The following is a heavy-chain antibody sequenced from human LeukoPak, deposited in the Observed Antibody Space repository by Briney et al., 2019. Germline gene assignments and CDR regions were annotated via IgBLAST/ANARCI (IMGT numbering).Heavy chain of an antibody. CDR1: GGSISSSSYY. CDR2: IYYSGST. Sequence: PSETLSLTCTVSGGSISSSSYYWGWTRQPPGKGLEWIGSIYYSGSTYYNPSLKSRVTISVDTSKNQFSLKLSSVTSADTAVYYCATRPTPPYYYYYMDVWAKGTTVTVSS. J-gene: IGHJ6*03. V-gene: IGHV4-39*01. CDR3: ATRPTPPYYYYYMDV. D-gene: IGHD4-23*01.